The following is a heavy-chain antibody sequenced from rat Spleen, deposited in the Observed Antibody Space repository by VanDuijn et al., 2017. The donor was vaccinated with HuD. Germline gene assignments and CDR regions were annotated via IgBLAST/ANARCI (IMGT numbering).Heavy chain of an antibody. D-gene: IGHD3-8*01. V-gene: IGHV5-29*01. Sequence: EVQLVESGGGLVQPGRSLKLSCAASGFTFSDYGMAWVRQAPKKGLEWVAYISYDGGRTFYRDSVKGRFTISRDKAKSTLYLQMDSLRSEDTATYYCATLSIPFDYWGQGVMVTVSS. CDR1: GFTFSDYG. CDR3: ATLSIPFDY. CDR2: ISYDGGRT. J-gene: IGHJ2*01.